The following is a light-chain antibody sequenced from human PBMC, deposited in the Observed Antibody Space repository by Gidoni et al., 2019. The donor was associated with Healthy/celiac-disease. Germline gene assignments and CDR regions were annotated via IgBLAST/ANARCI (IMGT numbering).Light chain of an antibody. V-gene: IGKV3-15*01. CDR2: GAS. CDR3: QQYNNWFT. CDR1: QSVSSN. Sequence: EIVMTQSPATLSVSPGERATLSCRASQSVSSNLAWYQQKPGQAPRLLIYGASTRFSGSGSGTEFTLTISSLQSEDFAVYYCQQYNNWFTFGPXTKVDIK. J-gene: IGKJ3*01.